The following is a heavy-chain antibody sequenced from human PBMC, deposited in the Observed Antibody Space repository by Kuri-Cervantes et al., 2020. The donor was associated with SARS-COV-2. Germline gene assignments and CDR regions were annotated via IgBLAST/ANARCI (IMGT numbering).Heavy chain of an antibody. CDR3: ATDQPRGLGHFDAFPL. D-gene: IGHD3/OR15-3a*01. V-gene: IGHV1-24*01. CDR2: FFPYDGEA. CDR1: GYTLTEIS. Sequence: ASVKVSCKVSGYTLTEISMHWVRQVPAKGLEWIGGFFPYDGEAVYAQKFQGRVRMTDDTSANTAHMELSSLTSDDTAVYYCATDQPRGLGHFDAFPLWGQGTMVTVSS. J-gene: IGHJ3*01.